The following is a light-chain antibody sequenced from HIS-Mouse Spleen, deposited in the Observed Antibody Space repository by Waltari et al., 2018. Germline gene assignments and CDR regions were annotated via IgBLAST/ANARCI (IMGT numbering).Light chain of an antibody. Sequence: QSALTQPASVSGSPGQSITISCTGTSSDVGSYNLVSWYQKHPGKAPKLMIYEGSKRPSGVSHRFSGSKSGNTASLTISGLQAEDEADYYCCSYAGSSTVVFGGGTKLTVL. V-gene: IGLV2-23*01. CDR1: SSDVGSYNL. CDR3: CSYAGSSTVV. J-gene: IGLJ2*01. CDR2: EGS.